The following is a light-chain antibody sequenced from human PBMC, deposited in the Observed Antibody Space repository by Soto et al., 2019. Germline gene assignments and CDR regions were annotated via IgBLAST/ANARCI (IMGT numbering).Light chain of an antibody. J-gene: IGLJ1*01. CDR3: SSYTSSSTLV. CDR1: SSDVGGYNY. CDR2: EVS. Sequence: QSVLAQPACVSWSPGQSITISCTGTSSDVGGYNYVSWYQQHPGKAPKLMIYEVSNRPSGVSNRFSGSKSGNTASLTISGLQAEDEADYYCSSYTSSSTLVFGTGTKVTVL. V-gene: IGLV2-14*01.